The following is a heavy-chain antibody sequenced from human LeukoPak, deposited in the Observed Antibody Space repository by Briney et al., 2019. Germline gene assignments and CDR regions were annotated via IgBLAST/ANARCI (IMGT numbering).Heavy chain of an antibody. CDR1: GGTFSSYA. D-gene: IGHD1-26*01. CDR3: ATVDGSYSGSYYYFDY. CDR2: IIPIFGTA. V-gene: IGHV1-69*13. J-gene: IGHJ4*02. Sequence: GASVKVSCKASGGTFSSYAISWVRQAPGQGLEWMGGIIPIFGTANYAQKFQGRVTITADESTSTAYMELSSLRSEDTAVYYCATVDGSYSGSYYYFDYWGQGTLVTVSS.